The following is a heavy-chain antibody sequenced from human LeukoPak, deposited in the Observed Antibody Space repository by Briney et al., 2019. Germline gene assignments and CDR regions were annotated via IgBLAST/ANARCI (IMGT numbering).Heavy chain of an antibody. Sequence: SETLSLTCTVSGGSISSYYWSWIRQPAGKGLEWIGRIYTSGSTNYNPSLKSRVTMSVDTSKNQFSLELSSVTAADTAVYYCARVSGSTYYYYYGMDVWGQGTTVTVSS. V-gene: IGHV4-4*07. CDR3: ARVSGSTYYYYYGMDV. J-gene: IGHJ6*02. CDR1: GGSISSYY. CDR2: IYTSGST. D-gene: IGHD1-26*01.